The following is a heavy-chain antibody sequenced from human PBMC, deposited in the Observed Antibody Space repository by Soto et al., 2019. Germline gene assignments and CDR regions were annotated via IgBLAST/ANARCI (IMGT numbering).Heavy chain of an antibody. J-gene: IGHJ4*02. Sequence: XSVKVSCKASGYTFTSYGISWVRQAPGQGLEWMGWISADNGNTNYAQKLQGRVTMTTATSTSKAYMELRSLRSDDTPVYYCPRDRSYDFWSGSTFDYWGPGALVTVSS. CDR3: PRDRSYDFWSGSTFDY. CDR1: GYTFTSYG. V-gene: IGHV1-18*01. CDR2: ISADNGNT. D-gene: IGHD3-3*01.